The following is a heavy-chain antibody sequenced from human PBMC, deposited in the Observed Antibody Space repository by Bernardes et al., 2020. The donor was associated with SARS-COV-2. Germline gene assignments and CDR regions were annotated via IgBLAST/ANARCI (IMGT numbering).Heavy chain of an antibody. CDR1: GHTLTALS. J-gene: IGHJ3*02. D-gene: IGHD3-22*01. CDR3: TTVPYDDSGFYYPPFDI. V-gene: IGHV1-24*01. Sequence: ASVKVSCKVSGHTLTALSMHWVRQAPGQGLEWKGGFTPEDGATFNAQKFQGRVTMTEDPSTDIAYVELSSLRSEDTAVYYCTTVPYDDSGFYYPPFDIWGQGTMVT. CDR2: FTPEDGAT.